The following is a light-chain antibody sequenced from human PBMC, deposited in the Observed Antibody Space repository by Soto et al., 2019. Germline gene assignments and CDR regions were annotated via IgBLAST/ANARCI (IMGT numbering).Light chain of an antibody. CDR1: QHINTW. V-gene: IGKV1-5*01. Sequence: DIQMTQSPYTLSASVGDRVTITCRASQHINTWLAWYQQKSGKAPKLLMYDASRLESGGPSRFSGSSSRTEFTLTASSLQPGDFATYYCQQYHSYPYTFGQGTKVDSK. CDR3: QQYHSYPYT. J-gene: IGKJ2*01. CDR2: DAS.